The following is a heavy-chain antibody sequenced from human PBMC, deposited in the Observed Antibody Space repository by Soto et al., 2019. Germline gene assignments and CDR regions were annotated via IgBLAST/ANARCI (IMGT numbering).Heavy chain of an antibody. CDR2: ISSSSSYI. Sequence: EVQLVESGGGLVKPGGSLRLSCAASGFTFSSYSMNWVRQAPGKGLEWVSSISSSSSYIYYEDSVKGRFTITRDNANNSPYLQMNSLRAEDTAVYYCARDLSPVVPAAIGGYYGMDVWGQGTTVTVCS. V-gene: IGHV3-21*01. D-gene: IGHD2-2*01. J-gene: IGHJ6*02. CDR3: ARDLSPVVPAAIGGYYGMDV. CDR1: GFTFSSYS.